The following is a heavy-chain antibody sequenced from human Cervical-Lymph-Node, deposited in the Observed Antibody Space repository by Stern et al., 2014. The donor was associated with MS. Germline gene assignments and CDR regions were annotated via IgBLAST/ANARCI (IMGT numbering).Heavy chain of an antibody. CDR1: GITFRKYG. D-gene: IGHD4-17*01. V-gene: IGHV3-33*01. CDR2: IWYDGSHK. CDR3: ATGGLYGDYYYFQH. Sequence: QVQLGQSGGGVVQPGKSPRLSCASSGITFRKYGMHLVRQAPGTGLEWVAIIWYDGSHKYYADSVKGRFTISRDNSKSTVYLQMNSLRAEDTAIYYCATGGLYGDYYYFQHWGQGTLVTVSS. J-gene: IGHJ1*01.